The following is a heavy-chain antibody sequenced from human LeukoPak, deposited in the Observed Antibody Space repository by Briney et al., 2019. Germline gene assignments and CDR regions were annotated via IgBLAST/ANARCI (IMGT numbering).Heavy chain of an antibody. J-gene: IGHJ4*02. CDR1: GFTLSGYW. CDR2: INSDGSST. V-gene: IGHV3-74*03. D-gene: IGHD4-17*01. CDR3: ARESYGDYYFDY. Sequence: GGSLRLSCAASGFTLSGYWMHWVRQPQGKGLLWVSRINSDGSSTTYADSVKGRLTISRDNAKNTLYLQMDSLRAGDTAVYYCARESYGDYYFDYWGQGTLVTVSS.